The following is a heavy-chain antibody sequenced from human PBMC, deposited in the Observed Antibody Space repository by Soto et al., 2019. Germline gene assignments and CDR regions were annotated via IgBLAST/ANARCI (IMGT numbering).Heavy chain of an antibody. V-gene: IGHV4-34*01. CDR2: INHSGGT. CDR3: ARTYSSSWSPLEY. CDR1: GGSFSGYY. D-gene: IGHD6-13*01. Sequence: VQLQQWGAGLLKPSETLSLTCAVYGGSFSGYYWSWIRQPPGKGLEWIGEINHSGGTNYNPSLKSRITISVDTSKNQFSLKLTSVTAADTAVYYCARTYSSSWSPLEYWGQGTLVTVSS. J-gene: IGHJ4*02.